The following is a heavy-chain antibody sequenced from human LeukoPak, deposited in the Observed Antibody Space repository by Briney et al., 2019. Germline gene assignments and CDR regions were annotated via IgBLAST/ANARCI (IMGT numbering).Heavy chain of an antibody. CDR3: ASYSGYDQALYYFDY. J-gene: IGHJ4*02. Sequence: SETLSLTCTVSGGSISSGDYYWSWIRQPPGKGLEWIGYIYYSGSTNYNPSLKSRVTISVDTSKNQFSLKLSSVTAADTAVYYCASYSGYDQALYYFDYWGQGTLVTVSS. V-gene: IGHV4-61*08. D-gene: IGHD5-12*01. CDR2: IYYSGST. CDR1: GGSISSGDYY.